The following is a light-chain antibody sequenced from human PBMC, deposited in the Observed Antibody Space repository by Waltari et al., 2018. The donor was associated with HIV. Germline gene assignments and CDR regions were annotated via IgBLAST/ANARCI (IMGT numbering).Light chain of an antibody. CDR3: SSYANKNGFYVV. Sequence: QSALTQPPSASGSPGQSVTISCTGTNSDIGGYNYVSWYQQHPGKAHKLVISEVTKRPSGVPGRFSGSKSGTTASLTVSGLQAEDEADYYCSSYANKNGFYVVFGGGTRLTVL. J-gene: IGLJ2*01. CDR2: EVT. CDR1: NSDIGGYNY. V-gene: IGLV2-8*01.